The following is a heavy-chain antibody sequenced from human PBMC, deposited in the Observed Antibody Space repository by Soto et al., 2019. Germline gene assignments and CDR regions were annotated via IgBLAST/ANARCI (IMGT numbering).Heavy chain of an antibody. CDR2: ISGSGDAK. Sequence: EVHLLESGGGLVQPGASLRLSCVASGFSFSSYGMSWVRQAPGKGLEWASIISGSGDAKYYADSVKGRFTISGDNSKNTMYLQMDSLRAEDTAVYYCAKDFDSDETSHGPNDYWGQGTLVTVSS. D-gene: IGHD3-22*01. J-gene: IGHJ4*02. CDR1: GFSFSSYG. V-gene: IGHV3-23*01. CDR3: AKDFDSDETSHGPNDY.